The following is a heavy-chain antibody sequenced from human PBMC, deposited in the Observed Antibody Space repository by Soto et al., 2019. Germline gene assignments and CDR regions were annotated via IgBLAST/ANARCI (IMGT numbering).Heavy chain of an antibody. V-gene: IGHV1-2*02. J-gene: IGHJ4*02. CDR2: INPNSGGT. Sequence: SVKVSCKASGYTFTGYYMHWVRQAPGQGLEWMGWINPNSGGTNYAQKFQGRVTMTRDTSISTAYMELSRLRSDDTAVYYCAREVTTVNTHIFDYWGQGTLVTVSS. CDR3: AREVTTVNTHIFDY. D-gene: IGHD4-4*01. CDR1: GYTFTGYY.